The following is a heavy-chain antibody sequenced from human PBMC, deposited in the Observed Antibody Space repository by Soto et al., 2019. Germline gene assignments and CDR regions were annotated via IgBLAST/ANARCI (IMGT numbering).Heavy chain of an antibody. Sequence: QVQLVESGGGVVQPGRSLRLSCAASGFTSSSYGMHWVRQAPGKGLEWVAVIWYDGSNKYYADSVKGRFTISRDNSKNTLYLQMNSLRAEDTAVYYCARDGYGDTPQYAFDIWGQGTMVTVSS. V-gene: IGHV3-33*01. CDR2: IWYDGSNK. CDR1: GFTSSSYG. D-gene: IGHD4-17*01. CDR3: ARDGYGDTPQYAFDI. J-gene: IGHJ3*02.